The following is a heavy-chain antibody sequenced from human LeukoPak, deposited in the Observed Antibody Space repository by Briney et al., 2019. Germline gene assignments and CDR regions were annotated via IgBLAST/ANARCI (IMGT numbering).Heavy chain of an antibody. Sequence: ASVKVSCKTSGYTFTNYGVTWVRQAPGQGLEWMGWISEYTGAINYAQNLQGRVTVTSDTSTNTAYMELRSLRSDDTAVYYCARSYYYDSSGYYFPLGGWGQGTLVTVSS. CDR1: GYTFTNYG. V-gene: IGHV1-18*01. D-gene: IGHD3-22*01. J-gene: IGHJ4*02. CDR2: ISEYTGAI. CDR3: ARSYYYDSSGYYFPLGG.